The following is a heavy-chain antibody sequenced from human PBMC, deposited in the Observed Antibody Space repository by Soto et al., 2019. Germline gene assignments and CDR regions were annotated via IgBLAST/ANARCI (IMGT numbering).Heavy chain of an antibody. D-gene: IGHD4-17*01. CDR1: GFTVTNKY. V-gene: IGHV3-53*01. Sequence: EVQLVESGGGLIQPGGSLRLSCAASGFTVTNKYMTWVRQAPGKGLEWVSIIYSGGTTSYADSVKGRFTISRDNSKDIRSPQMNSRRAEDTAVYYCARVDYGDYGWYFDLWGRGTLVTVSS. CDR3: ARVDYGDYGWYFDL. CDR2: IYSGGTT. J-gene: IGHJ2*01.